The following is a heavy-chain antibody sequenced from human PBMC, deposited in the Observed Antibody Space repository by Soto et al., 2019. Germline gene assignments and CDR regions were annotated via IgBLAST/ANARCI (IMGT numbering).Heavy chain of an antibody. D-gene: IGHD3-10*01. CDR2: IRSKSNNFAT. Sequence: ERQLVESGGGLVQSGGSLKLSCAASGFTLTGSDIHWVRQASGKGLEWVGRIRSKSNNFATSYAESVRSRFSISRDDSENTASLQMSSLKTEDTAIYYCTRHQEGRSMVFYGMDVWGQGTTVTVSS. V-gene: IGHV3-73*02. CDR3: TRHQEGRSMVFYGMDV. CDR1: GFTLTGSD. J-gene: IGHJ6*02.